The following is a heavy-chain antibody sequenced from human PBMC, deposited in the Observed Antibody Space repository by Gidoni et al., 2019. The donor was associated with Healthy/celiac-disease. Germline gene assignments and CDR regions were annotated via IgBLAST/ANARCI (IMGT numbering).Heavy chain of an antibody. V-gene: IGHV3-43*01. J-gene: IGHJ4*02. CDR3: AKDMGLGGSGTLIDY. CDR2: ISWDGGST. CDR1: GFTFDDYT. Sequence: EVQLVESGGVVVQPGGSLRLSCSASGFTFDDYTMHWVRQAPRKGLEWVALISWDGGSTYYADSVKGRVTISRDNSKNSLYLQMNSLRTEDTALYYCAKDMGLGGSGTLIDYWGQGTLVTVSS. D-gene: IGHD3-10*01.